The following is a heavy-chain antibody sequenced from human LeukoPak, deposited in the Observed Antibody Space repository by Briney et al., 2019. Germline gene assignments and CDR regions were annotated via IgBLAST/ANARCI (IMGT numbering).Heavy chain of an antibody. CDR2: IKSKTDGGTT. CDR3: TTDRCSSGNCYYYYYYYMDV. Sequence: PGGSLRLSCAASGFTFSVAWMSWVGQAQGKGLEWVGHIKSKTDGGTTDYAAPVKGRFTISRDDSQNTLYLQMNSLETEDTGVYYCTTDRCSSGNCYYYYYYYMDVWGKGTTVTVSS. J-gene: IGHJ6*03. D-gene: IGHD2-15*01. CDR1: GFTFSVAW. V-gene: IGHV3-15*01.